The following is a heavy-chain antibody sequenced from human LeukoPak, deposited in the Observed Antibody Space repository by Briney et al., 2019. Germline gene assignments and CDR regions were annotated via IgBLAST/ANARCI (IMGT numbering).Heavy chain of an antibody. Sequence: NPGGSLRLSCAASGFTFSSYSMNWVRQAPGKGLEWVSSISSSSSYIYYADSVKGRFTISRDNAKNSLYLQMNSLRAEDTAVYYCARDSSGGSYDFDYWGQGTLVTVSS. CDR3: ARDSSGGSYDFDY. J-gene: IGHJ4*02. D-gene: IGHD1-26*01. CDR2: ISSSSSYI. V-gene: IGHV3-21*01. CDR1: GFTFSSYS.